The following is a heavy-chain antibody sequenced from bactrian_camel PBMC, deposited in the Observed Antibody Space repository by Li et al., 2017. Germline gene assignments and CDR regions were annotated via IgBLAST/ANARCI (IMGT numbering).Heavy chain of an antibody. CDR2: IKSSDGST. D-gene: IGHD6*01. Sequence: VQLVESGGGLVQPGGSLMLSCAASGFTFSNFAMNWVRQAPGKGLEWVSGIKSSDGSTWYADSVKGRFTISRDNAENMLYLQMNSLKSEDTALYYCATLTYGYWGQGTQVTVS. CDR1: GFTFSNFA. V-gene: IGHV3S40*01. J-gene: IGHJ4*01. CDR3: ATLTYGY.